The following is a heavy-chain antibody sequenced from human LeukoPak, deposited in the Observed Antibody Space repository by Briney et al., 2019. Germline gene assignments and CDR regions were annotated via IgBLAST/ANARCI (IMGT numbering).Heavy chain of an antibody. Sequence: GGSLRLSCAASGFIFSTYWMSWVRQSPGKGLKWVANIKQDGSDKLYVDSVKGRFTISRDNAKNSVYLQMNSLRVEDTAVYYCARDKIVGATIFDTWGQGTLVTVSS. J-gene: IGHJ4*02. CDR1: GFIFSTYW. V-gene: IGHV3-7*01. D-gene: IGHD1-26*01. CDR2: IKQDGSDK. CDR3: ARDKIVGATIFDT.